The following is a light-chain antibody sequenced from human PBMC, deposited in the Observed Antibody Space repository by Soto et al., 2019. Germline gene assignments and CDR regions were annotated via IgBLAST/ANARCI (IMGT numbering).Light chain of an antibody. J-gene: IGKJ5*01. CDR1: QSVSSN. CDR2: GAS. Sequence: LTQSLATLSVSPGERATLSCRASQSVSSNLAWYQQKPGQAPRLLIYGASTRATGIPARFSGSGSGTEFTLTISSLQSEDFAVYYCQQYNNWPITFGQGRRLEIK. V-gene: IGKV3-15*01. CDR3: QQYNNWPIT.